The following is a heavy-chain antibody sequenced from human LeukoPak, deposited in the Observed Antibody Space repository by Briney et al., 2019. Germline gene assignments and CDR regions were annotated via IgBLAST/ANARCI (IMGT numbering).Heavy chain of an antibody. Sequence: PSETLALTCTVSGGSIDSRSYYWDWIRQAPGKGLEWIGTIYHSGSTEYNPSLKSRVAIFVDTSKNQFSLILHSVAAADTAVYYCARRSEFDNTHYHYFNYWGQGALVTVSS. V-gene: IGHV4-39*01. CDR2: IYHSGST. J-gene: IGHJ4*02. CDR3: ARRSEFDNTHYHYFNY. D-gene: IGHD2-15*01. CDR1: GGSIDSRSYY.